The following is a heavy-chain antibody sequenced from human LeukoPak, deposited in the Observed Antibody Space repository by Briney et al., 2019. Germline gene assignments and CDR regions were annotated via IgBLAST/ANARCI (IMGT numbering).Heavy chain of an antibody. CDR1: GGSISSYY. Sequence: SETLSLTCTVSGGSISSYYWSWIRQPPGKGLEWIGYIYYSGSTNYNPSLKSRVTISVDTSKNQFSLKLSSVTAADTAVYYCARSSIAARRGYFDYWGQGTLVTVSS. D-gene: IGHD6-6*01. V-gene: IGHV4-59*01. CDR3: ARSSIAARRGYFDY. J-gene: IGHJ4*02. CDR2: IYYSGST.